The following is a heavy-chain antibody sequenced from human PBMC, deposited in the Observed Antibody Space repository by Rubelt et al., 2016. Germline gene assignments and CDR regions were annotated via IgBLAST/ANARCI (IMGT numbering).Heavy chain of an antibody. V-gene: IGHV4-59*12. D-gene: IGHD4-23*01. J-gene: IGHJ4*02. CDR2: ISYSGDT. Sequence: GPGLVKPSETLSLSCTVSGDSISSDYWSWIRQPPGKGLEWMGYISYSGDTNDNPSIKIRVAMSVDTSKNQFSLKLSSVTAADTAVYYCERDFPDYGGDSRGEFDYWGQGTLVTVSS. CDR1: GDSISSDY. CDR3: ERDFPDYGGDSRGEFDY.